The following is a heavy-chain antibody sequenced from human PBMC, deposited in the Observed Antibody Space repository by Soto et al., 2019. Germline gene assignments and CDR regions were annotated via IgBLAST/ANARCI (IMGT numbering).Heavy chain of an antibody. CDR3: AIDSSSCDYYFDY. CDR2: INPNSGGT. CDR1: GYTLTGYY. V-gene: IGHV1-2*04. J-gene: IGHJ4*02. D-gene: IGHD6-13*01. Sequence: QVQLVQSGAEVKKPGASVKVSCKASGYTLTGYYMHGSRQAPGKGLEWMGLINPNSGGTNYAQKFQGWVTMTRDTSLSTAYMELSRLRSDDTAVYYCAIDSSSCDYYFDYCCQGTLVTVSS.